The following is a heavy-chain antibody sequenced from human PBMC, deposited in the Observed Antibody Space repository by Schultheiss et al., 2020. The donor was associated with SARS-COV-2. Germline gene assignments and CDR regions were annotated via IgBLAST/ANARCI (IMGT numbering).Heavy chain of an antibody. V-gene: IGHV4-39*01. CDR2: IYYSGST. D-gene: IGHD6-19*01. Sequence: SETLSLTCTVSGGSISSSSYYWGWIRQPPGKGLEWIGSIYYSGSTYYNPSLKSRVTISVDTSKNQFSLKLSSVTAADTAVYYCARLTSPGFGIAVAGTRGGFDYWGQGTLVTVSS. J-gene: IGHJ4*02. CDR1: GGSISSSSYY. CDR3: ARLTSPGFGIAVAGTRGGFDY.